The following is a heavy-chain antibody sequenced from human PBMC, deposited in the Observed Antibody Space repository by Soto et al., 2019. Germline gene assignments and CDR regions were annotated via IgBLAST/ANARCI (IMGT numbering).Heavy chain of an antibody. V-gene: IGHV1-69*06. J-gene: IGHJ6*02. CDR1: GGTFSSYA. Sequence: RASVKVSCKASGGTFSSYAISWVRQAPGQGLEWMGGIIPIFGTANYAQKFQGRVTITADKSTSTAYMELSSLRSEDTAVYYCARLDGLTGTKKYYYYGMDVWGQGTTVTVSS. D-gene: IGHD3-9*01. CDR2: IIPIFGTA. CDR3: ARLDGLTGTKKYYYYGMDV.